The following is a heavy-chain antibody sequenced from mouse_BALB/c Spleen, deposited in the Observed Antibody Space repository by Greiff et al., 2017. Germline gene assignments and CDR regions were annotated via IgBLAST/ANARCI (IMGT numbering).Heavy chain of an antibody. CDR2: IWSGGST. V-gene: IGHV2-2*02. J-gene: IGHJ2*01. Sequence: VKLVESGPGLVQPSQSLSITCTVSGFSLTSYGVHWVRQSPGKGLEWLGVIWSGGSTDYNAAFISRLSISKDNSKSQVFFKMNSLQANDTAIYYCARNRWLLYYFDYWGQGTTLTVSS. D-gene: IGHD2-3*01. CDR3: ARNRWLLYYFDY. CDR1: GFSLTSYG.